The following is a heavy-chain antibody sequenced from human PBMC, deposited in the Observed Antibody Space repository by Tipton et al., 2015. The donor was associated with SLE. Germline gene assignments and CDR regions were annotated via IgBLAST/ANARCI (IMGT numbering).Heavy chain of an antibody. CDR1: GFTVSSNY. V-gene: IGHV3-53*05. Sequence: SLRLSCAASGFTVSSNYMSWVRQAPGKGLEWVSVIYSGGSTYYADSVKGRFTISRDNSKNTLYLQMNSLRAEDTAVYYCARGYDLWSGSLPGYWGQGTLFTVSS. CDR2: IYSGGST. D-gene: IGHD3-3*01. J-gene: IGHJ4*02. CDR3: ARGYDLWSGSLPGY.